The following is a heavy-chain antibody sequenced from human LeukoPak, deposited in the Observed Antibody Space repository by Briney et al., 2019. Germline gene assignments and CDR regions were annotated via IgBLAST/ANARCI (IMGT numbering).Heavy chain of an antibody. Sequence: GASVKVSCKASAYIFTGYYMHWVRQAPGQGLEWMGWINPNSGGTNYAQKFQGRVTMTRDTSISTAYVDLSRLRSDDTAVYYCARAGLSRYNWNNHSDYWGQGTLVTVSS. CDR1: AYIFTGYY. V-gene: IGHV1-2*02. D-gene: IGHD1/OR15-1a*01. J-gene: IGHJ4*02. CDR2: INPNSGGT. CDR3: ARAGLSRYNWNNHSDY.